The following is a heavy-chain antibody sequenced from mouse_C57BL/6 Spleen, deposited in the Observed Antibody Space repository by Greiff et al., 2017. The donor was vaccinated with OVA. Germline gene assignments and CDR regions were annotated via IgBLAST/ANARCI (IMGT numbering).Heavy chain of an antibody. Sequence: VQLQQPGAELVKPGASVKLSCKASGYTFTSYWMQWVKQRPGQGLEWIGEIDPSDSYTNYNQKFKGKATLTVDTSSSTAYMQLSSLTSEDSAVYYCARSYDSLFAYWGQGTLVTVSA. V-gene: IGHV1-50*01. CDR1: GYTFTSYW. CDR2: IDPSDSYT. J-gene: IGHJ3*01. D-gene: IGHD2-4*01. CDR3: ARSYDSLFAY.